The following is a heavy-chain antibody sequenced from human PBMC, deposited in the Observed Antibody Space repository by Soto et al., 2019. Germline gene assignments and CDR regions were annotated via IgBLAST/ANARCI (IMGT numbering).Heavy chain of an antibody. D-gene: IGHD3-3*01. CDR2: INPSGGST. J-gene: IGHJ3*02. CDR1: GYTFTSYY. Sequence: ASVKVSCKASGYTFTSYYMHWVRQSPGQGLEWMGIINPSGGSTSYAQKFQGRVTMTRDTSTSTVYMELSSLRSEDTAVYYCAREVLRFLEWTNDAFDIWGQGTMVTVSS. CDR3: AREVLRFLEWTNDAFDI. V-gene: IGHV1-46*03.